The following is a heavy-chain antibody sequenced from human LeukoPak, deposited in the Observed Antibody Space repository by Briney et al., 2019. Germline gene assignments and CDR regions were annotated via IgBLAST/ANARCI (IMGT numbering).Heavy chain of an antibody. V-gene: IGHV4-38-2*02. Sequence: SETLPLTCTVSGYSISSGHYWGWIRQPPGKGLEWIGSIYHSGNTYYNTSLKSRVTISVDTSKNQFSLKLNSVTAADTAVYYCASAPRFLEWLLRYYFDYWGQGTLVTVSS. D-gene: IGHD3-3*01. CDR3: ASAPRFLEWLLRYYFDY. CDR1: GYSISSGHY. CDR2: IYHSGNT. J-gene: IGHJ4*02.